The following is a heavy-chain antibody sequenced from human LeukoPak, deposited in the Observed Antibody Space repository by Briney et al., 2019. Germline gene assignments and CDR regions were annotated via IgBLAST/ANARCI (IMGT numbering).Heavy chain of an antibody. CDR1: GGSISSYY. J-gene: IGHJ5*02. D-gene: IGHD6-13*01. Sequence: SSETLSLTCTVSGGSISSYYWSWIRQPPGKGLEWIGYIYYSGSTNYNPSLKSRVTISVDTSKNQFSLKLGSVTAADTAVYYCARHSYTHLKHSSSWYIWFDPWGQGTLVTVSS. CDR2: IYYSGST. V-gene: IGHV4-59*08. CDR3: ARHSYTHLKHSSSWYIWFDP.